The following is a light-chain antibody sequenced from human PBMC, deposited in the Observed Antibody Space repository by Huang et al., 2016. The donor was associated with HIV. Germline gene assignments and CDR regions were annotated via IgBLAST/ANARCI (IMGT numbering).Light chain of an antibody. CDR1: QIVTSDY. CDR2: GAS. V-gene: IGKV3-20*01. CDR3: HQYGGSPRT. Sequence: EIVLTQSPGTLSLSPGERGTLSCRATQIVTSDYIAWFQQKPGQAPRLLIYGASNRATGIPDRFSGSGSGTDFTLTISRVEPEDSAVYYCHQYGGSPRTFGQGTKVEIK. J-gene: IGKJ1*01.